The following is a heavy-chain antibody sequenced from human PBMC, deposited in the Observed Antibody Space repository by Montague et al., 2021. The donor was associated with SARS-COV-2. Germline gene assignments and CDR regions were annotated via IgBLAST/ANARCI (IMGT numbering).Heavy chain of an antibody. CDR3: ARQEMGSVTIFAVVMEDWCFDP. CDR2: IYYSGST. J-gene: IGHJ5*02. CDR1: GGSISSSSYY. V-gene: IGHV4-39*01. Sequence: SETLSLTCTVSGGSISSSSYYWGWIRQPPGKGLEWIGNIYYSGSTYYNPSLKSRVTISVDTSKNQFSLKLSSVTAADTAVYYCARQEMGSVTIFAVVMEDWCFDPWGQGTLVTVSS. D-gene: IGHD3-3*01.